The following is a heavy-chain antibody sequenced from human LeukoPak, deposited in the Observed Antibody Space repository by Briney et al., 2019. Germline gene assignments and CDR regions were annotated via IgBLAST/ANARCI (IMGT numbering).Heavy chain of an antibody. Sequence: GGSLRLSCAASGFTFSSYTMNWVRQAPGKGLEWASYISGSSSTIYYADSVKGRFTISRDNGKNSLYLQMNSLRAEDTAVYFCARSVGYIDFWGQGSLVTVSS. CDR2: ISGSSSTI. CDR3: ARSVGYIDF. D-gene: IGHD2-2*02. CDR1: GFTFSSYT. V-gene: IGHV3-48*04. J-gene: IGHJ4*02.